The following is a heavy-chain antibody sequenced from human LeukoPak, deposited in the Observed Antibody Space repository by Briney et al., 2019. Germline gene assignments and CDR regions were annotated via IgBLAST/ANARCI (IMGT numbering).Heavy chain of an antibody. V-gene: IGHV3-7*01. CDR2: IKKDGSEK. CDR1: GFTFSSYA. CDR3: ASEGEYGYGYFY. D-gene: IGHD5-18*01. J-gene: IGHJ4*02. Sequence: GGSLRLSCAASGFTFSSYAMSWLRQAPGKGLEWVANIKKDGSEKNYVGSVKGRFTISRDNAKNSLFLQMNSLRVEDTAVYYCASEGEYGYGYFYWGQGTLVPVSS.